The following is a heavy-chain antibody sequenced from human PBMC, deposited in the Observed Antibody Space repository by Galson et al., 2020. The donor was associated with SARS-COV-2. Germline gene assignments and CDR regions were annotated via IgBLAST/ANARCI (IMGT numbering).Heavy chain of an antibody. Sequence: ETSETLSLTCTVSGGSISSYSWNWIRQPPGKGLEWLGYIYNSGSTNYNPSLKSRVTISVATSKNQFSLKLSSVTAADTAVYYCARRARGAEWEPHFDYGGQGTLVTVSS. CDR2: IYNSGST. V-gene: IGHV4-59*08. J-gene: IGHJ4*02. CDR1: GGSISSYS. D-gene: IGHD1-26*01. CDR3: ARRARGAEWEPHFDY.